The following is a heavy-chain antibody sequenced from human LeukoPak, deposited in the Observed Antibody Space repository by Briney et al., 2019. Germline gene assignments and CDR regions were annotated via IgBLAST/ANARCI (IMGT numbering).Heavy chain of an antibody. CDR2: MSYDGFSK. D-gene: IGHD3-22*01. V-gene: IGHV3-30*04. Sequence: PGGSLRLSCVASGVAFSNAIMHWGREAPGKGVEWVSAMSYDGFSKYYADSMKGRLTISRDDSKNTVYLQMKSLRPEDTAVYYCAREGHTSGYCGTFAVWGQGTTVAVS. CDR1: GVAFSNAI. CDR3: AREGHTSGYCGTFAV. J-gene: IGHJ3*01.